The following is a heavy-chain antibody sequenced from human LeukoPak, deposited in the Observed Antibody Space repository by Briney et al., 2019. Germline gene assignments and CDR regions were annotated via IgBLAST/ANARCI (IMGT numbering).Heavy chain of an antibody. Sequence: PGGSLRLSCAASGFTFSSYEMNWVRQVPGKGLEWVSYISGSGTTIYYADSVKGRFTISRDNAKNSLYLQTNSLRAEDTAVYYCVSAYGGLLDYWGQGTLVTVSS. J-gene: IGHJ4*02. CDR3: VSAYGGLLDY. CDR1: GFTFSSYE. D-gene: IGHD3-16*01. V-gene: IGHV3-48*03. CDR2: ISGSGTTI.